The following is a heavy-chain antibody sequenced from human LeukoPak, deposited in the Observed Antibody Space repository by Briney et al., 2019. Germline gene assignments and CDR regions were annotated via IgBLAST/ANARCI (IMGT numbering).Heavy chain of an antibody. J-gene: IGHJ4*02. CDR1: GYTFTSYD. CDR3: ARPSYKGAI. V-gene: IGHV1-2*02. D-gene: IGHD4/OR15-4a*01. Sequence: WASVKVSCKASGYTFTSYDINWVRQATGQGLEWMGWINPNSGGTNYAQKFQGRITMTRDTSISTAYMELSRLRSDDTAVYYCARPSYKGAIWGQGTLVTVSS. CDR2: INPNSGGT.